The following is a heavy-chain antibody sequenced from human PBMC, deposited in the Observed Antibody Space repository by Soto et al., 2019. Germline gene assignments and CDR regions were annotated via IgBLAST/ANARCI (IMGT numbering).Heavy chain of an antibody. CDR1: GYTFTSYD. Sequence: ASVKVSCKASGYTFTSYDINWVRQATGQGLEWMGWMNPNSGNTGYAQKFQGRVTMTRNTSVSTAYMELSSLRSEDTAVYYCARGRRNIGNHNWFDPWGQGTLVTVSS. CDR3: ARGRRNIGNHNWFDP. J-gene: IGHJ5*02. CDR2: MNPNSGNT. D-gene: IGHD3-16*02. V-gene: IGHV1-8*01.